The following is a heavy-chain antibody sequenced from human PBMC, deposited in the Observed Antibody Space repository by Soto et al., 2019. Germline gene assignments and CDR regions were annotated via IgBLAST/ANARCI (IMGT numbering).Heavy chain of an antibody. D-gene: IGHD3-9*01. J-gene: IGHJ5*02. V-gene: IGHV3-48*02. CDR3: ARGQVLRYFDWFPNWFDP. CDR1: GFTFSSYS. Sequence: EVQLVESGGGLVQPGGSLRLSCAASGFTFSSYSMNWVRQAPGKGLEWVSYISSSSSTIYYADSVKGRFTISRDNAKNSLYLQMNSLRDEDTAVYYCARGQVLRYFDWFPNWFDPWGQGTLVTVSS. CDR2: ISSSSSTI.